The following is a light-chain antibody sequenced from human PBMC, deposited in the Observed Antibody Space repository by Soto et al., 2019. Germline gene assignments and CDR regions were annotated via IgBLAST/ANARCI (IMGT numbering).Light chain of an antibody. CDR3: AAWDDSLNVPVYV. CDR1: SSNIGSNT. V-gene: IGLV1-44*01. CDR2: SNN. Sequence: QSVLNQPPVASGTRGQMVTISCSRSSSNIGSNTVNWYQQLPGTAPKLLIYSNNQRPSGVPDQFSGSKSGTSASLAISGLQSEDEADFYCAAWDDSLNVPVYVFGTGTKVTVL. J-gene: IGLJ1*01.